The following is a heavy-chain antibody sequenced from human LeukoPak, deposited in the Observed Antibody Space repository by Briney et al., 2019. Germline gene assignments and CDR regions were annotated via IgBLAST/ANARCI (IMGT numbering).Heavy chain of an antibody. Sequence: PSETLSLTCSVSGGSIRDYYWNWIRQPAGKGLEWIGRIYSSGSTKYNPSLKSRVTMSVDTSKNHISLNLSSVTAADTAVYYCARGDSSGWYLIDYWGQGTLVTVSS. V-gene: IGHV4-4*07. CDR1: GGSIRDYY. CDR3: ARGDSSGWYLIDY. J-gene: IGHJ4*02. CDR2: IYSSGST. D-gene: IGHD6-19*01.